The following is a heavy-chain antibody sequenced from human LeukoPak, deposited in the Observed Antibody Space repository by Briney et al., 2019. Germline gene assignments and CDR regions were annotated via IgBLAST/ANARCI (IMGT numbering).Heavy chain of an antibody. J-gene: IGHJ5*02. D-gene: IGHD3-10*01. CDR3: ARSAGTYYYGSGSWFDP. Sequence: SETLSLTCTVSGGSISSGGYYWSWIRQPPGKGLEWIGYIYHSGSTYYNPSLKSRVTISVDTSKNQFSLKLSSVTAADTAVYYCARSAGTYYYGSGSWFDPWGQGTLVTVSS. CDR1: GGSISSGGYY. V-gene: IGHV4-30-2*01. CDR2: IYHSGST.